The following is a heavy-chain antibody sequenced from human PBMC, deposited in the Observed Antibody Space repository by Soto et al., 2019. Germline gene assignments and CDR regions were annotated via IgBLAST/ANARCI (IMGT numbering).Heavy chain of an antibody. CDR1: GYSISSGYY. CDR2: IYHRGST. CDR3: VRGGDTMVRGVIIFFYYGMDV. Sequence: SETLSLTCAVSGYSISSGYYWGWTRQSPGKGLEWIGSIYHRGSTYYHPSLKSRVTISLDTSKNQFSLRLTSVTAADTAVYYCVRGGDTMVRGVIIFFYYGMDVWGQGTTVTVSS. J-gene: IGHJ6*02. V-gene: IGHV4-38-2*01. D-gene: IGHD3-10*01.